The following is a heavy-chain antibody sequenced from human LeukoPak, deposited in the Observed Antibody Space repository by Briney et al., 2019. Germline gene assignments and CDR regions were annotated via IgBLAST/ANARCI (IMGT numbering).Heavy chain of an antibody. V-gene: IGHV4-4*07. CDR1: GGSISCYY. CDR3: ARSSSSGYYYYFDY. D-gene: IGHD3-22*01. Sequence: SETLSLTCTVSGGSISCYYWSWIRQPAGKGLEWIGRIYTSGSTNYNPSLKSRVTISVDKCKNQFSLKLSSVTAADTAVYYCARSSSSGYYYYFDYWGQGTLVSVSS. CDR2: IYTSGST. J-gene: IGHJ4*02.